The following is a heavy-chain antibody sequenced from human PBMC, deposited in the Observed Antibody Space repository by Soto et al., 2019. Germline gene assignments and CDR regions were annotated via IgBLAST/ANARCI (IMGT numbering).Heavy chain of an antibody. Sequence: ASVNVSCKACGGTFSSYAISWVRQPPGQGLEWMGGIIPIFGTANYAQKFQGRVTITADESTSTAYMELSSLRSEDTAVYYCARVRGSYADDAFDIWGQGTMVTVS. CDR1: GGTFSSYA. CDR2: IIPIFGTA. J-gene: IGHJ3*02. D-gene: IGHD1-26*01. CDR3: ARVRGSYADDAFDI. V-gene: IGHV1-69*13.